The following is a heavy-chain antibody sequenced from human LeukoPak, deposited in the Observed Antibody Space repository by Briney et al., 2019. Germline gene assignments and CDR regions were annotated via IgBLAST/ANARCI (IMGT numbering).Heavy chain of an antibody. Sequence: SETLSLTCTVSGGSISSGSYYWSWIRQPAGKGLEWIGRIYTSGSTNYNPSLKSRVTISVDTSKNQFSLKLSSVTAADTAVYYCARGPTYYDFWSGYYGALFDYWGQGTLVTVSS. CDR1: GGSISSGSYY. J-gene: IGHJ4*02. CDR3: ARGPTYYDFWSGYYGALFDY. CDR2: IYTSGST. D-gene: IGHD3-3*01. V-gene: IGHV4-61*02.